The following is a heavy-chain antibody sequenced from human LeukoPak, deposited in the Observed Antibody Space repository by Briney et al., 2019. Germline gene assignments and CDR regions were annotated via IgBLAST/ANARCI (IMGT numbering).Heavy chain of an antibody. CDR1: GGSISSYY. Sequence: SETLSLTCTVSGGSISSYYWSWVRQPPGKGLEWIGYIYYSGTTNYNPSLNGRVTISVDTSKNQFSLKLSSVTAADTAVYYCARSDGYSHFDYWGQGTLVTVSS. V-gene: IGHV4-59*01. D-gene: IGHD5-24*01. J-gene: IGHJ4*02. CDR2: IYYSGTT. CDR3: ARSDGYSHFDY.